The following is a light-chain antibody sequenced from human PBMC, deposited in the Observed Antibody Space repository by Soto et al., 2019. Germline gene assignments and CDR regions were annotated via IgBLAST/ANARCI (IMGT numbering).Light chain of an antibody. CDR1: SSEVGGYNY. V-gene: IGLV2-14*01. Sequence: QSALTQPASVSGSPGQSITISCTGTSSEVGGYNYVSWYQQHPGKAPKFMIYDVSNRPSGVSNRFSGSKSGNTASLTISGLQAEDEADYYCSSYTTSNTRQIVFGTGTKDTVL. CDR2: DVS. CDR3: SSYTTSNTRQIV. J-gene: IGLJ1*01.